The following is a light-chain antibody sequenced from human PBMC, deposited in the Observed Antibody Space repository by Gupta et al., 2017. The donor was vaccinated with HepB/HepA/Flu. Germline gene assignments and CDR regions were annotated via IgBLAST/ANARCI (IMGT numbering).Light chain of an antibody. V-gene: IGKV2-30*01. CDR2: EGS. J-gene: IGKJ1*01. Sequence: VVMTQAPLSLPVTLGQPASISCRASQGRGDSDGNTYLDWFQQRPGQSPRRLIYEGSNRDSGVPDRFSGSGFGTDFTLKISRGEADDVGVYYCTQWKHCPRAFGQGTXVEIK. CDR3: TQWKHCPRA. CDR1: QGRGDSDGNTY.